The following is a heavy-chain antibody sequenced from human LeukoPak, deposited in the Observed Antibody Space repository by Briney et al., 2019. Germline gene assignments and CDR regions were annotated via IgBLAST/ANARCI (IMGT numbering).Heavy chain of an antibody. Sequence: GGSLRLSCAASGFTFSSYSMNWVRQAPGKGLEWVSSISSSSSYIYYADSVKGRFTISRDSSKNTLHMQMNSLGAEDTAVYYCAKGRDYGGYTYFDLWGRGTLVTVSS. CDR1: GFTFSSYS. J-gene: IGHJ2*01. CDR2: ISSSSSYI. D-gene: IGHD4-17*01. V-gene: IGHV3-21*04. CDR3: AKGRDYGGYTYFDL.